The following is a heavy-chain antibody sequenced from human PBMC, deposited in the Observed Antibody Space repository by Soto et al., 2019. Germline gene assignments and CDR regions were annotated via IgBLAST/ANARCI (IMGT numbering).Heavy chain of an antibody. J-gene: IGHJ3*02. CDR3: ARVLQLWLNAFDI. CDR1: GGSISSGEYF. D-gene: IGHD5-18*01. V-gene: IGHV4-30-4*01. CDR2: IYYSGST. Sequence: QVQLQESGPGLVKPSQTLSLTCTVSGGSISSGEYFWSWIRQPPGTGLEWIAYIYYSGSTSYNPSLKSRVNISIDTTKNQFSLKLSSVTAADTAVYYCARVLQLWLNAFDIWGQATMVTVSS.